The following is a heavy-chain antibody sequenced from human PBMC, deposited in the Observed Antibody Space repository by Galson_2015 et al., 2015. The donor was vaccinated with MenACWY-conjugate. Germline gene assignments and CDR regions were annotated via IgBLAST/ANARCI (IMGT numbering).Heavy chain of an antibody. J-gene: IGHJ4*02. V-gene: IGHV3-48*02. CDR2: ISSSSSTI. CDR3: ARVPGYSYGYYDW. CDR1: GFTFSTYS. D-gene: IGHD5-18*01. Sequence: SLRLSCAASGFTFSTYSMNWVRQAPGKGLEWVSYISSSSSTIYYADSVKGQFTISRDNAKNSLYLQMNTLRDEDTAVYYCARVPGYSYGYYDWWGQGTRVTVSS.